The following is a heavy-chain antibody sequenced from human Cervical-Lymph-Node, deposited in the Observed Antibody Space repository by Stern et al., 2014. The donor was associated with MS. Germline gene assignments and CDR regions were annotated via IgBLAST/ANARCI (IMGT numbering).Heavy chain of an antibody. CDR1: GYTFTSYG. CDR3: ARRVPWGDYFDS. D-gene: IGHD3-16*01. J-gene: IGHJ4*02. Sequence: QDQLVQSGADVRKPGASVRVSCKASGYTFTSYGITWVRQAPGKGLEWMGWISGYNGNTDYAQKIQGRVSMTTDTSTSTAYMELRSLRSDDTAVYYCARRVPWGDYFDSWGQGTLVTVSS. CDR2: ISGYNGNT. V-gene: IGHV1-18*01.